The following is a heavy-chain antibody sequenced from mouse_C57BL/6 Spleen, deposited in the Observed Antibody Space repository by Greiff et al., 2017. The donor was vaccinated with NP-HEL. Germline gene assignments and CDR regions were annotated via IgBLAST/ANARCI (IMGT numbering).Heavy chain of an antibody. Sequence: EVHLVESGGDLVKPGGSLKLSCAASGFTFSSYGMSWVRQTPDKRLEWVATISSGGSYTYYPDSVKGRFTISRDNAKNTLYLQMSSLKSEDTAMYYCARRNYVDYFDYWGQGTTLTVSS. J-gene: IGHJ2*01. V-gene: IGHV5-6*01. CDR1: GFTFSSYG. CDR3: ARRNYVDYFDY. D-gene: IGHD2-1*01. CDR2: ISSGGSYT.